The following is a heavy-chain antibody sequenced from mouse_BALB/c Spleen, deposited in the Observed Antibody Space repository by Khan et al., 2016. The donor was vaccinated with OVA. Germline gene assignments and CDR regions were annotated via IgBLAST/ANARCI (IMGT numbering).Heavy chain of an antibody. CDR2: IWSGGNT. CDR1: GFSLTSHG. V-gene: IGHV2-9*02. J-gene: IGHJ4*01. CDR3: ARGMDY. Sequence: QVQMKESGPGLVAPSQSLSITCTVSGFSLTSHGVNWVRQPPGKGLEWLGVIWSGGNTNYNSALMSRRSISKDNSRSQVFLKMNSLQTDDTARYYCARGMDYWGQGTSVTVSS.